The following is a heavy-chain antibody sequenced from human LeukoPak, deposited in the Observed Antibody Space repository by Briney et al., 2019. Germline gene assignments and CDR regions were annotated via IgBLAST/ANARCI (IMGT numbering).Heavy chain of an antibody. D-gene: IGHD3-10*01. V-gene: IGHV4-34*01. J-gene: IGHJ4*02. CDR3: ARVRGKGDY. Sequence: SETLSLTCAVYGGSFSGYYWSWIRQPPGKGLEWIGEINHSGSTNYNPSLKSQVTISVDTSKNQFSLKLSSVTAADTAVYYCARVRGKGDYWGQGTMVSVSS. CDR2: INHSGST. CDR1: GGSFSGYY.